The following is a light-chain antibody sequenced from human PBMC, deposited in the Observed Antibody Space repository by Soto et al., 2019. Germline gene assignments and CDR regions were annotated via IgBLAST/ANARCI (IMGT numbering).Light chain of an antibody. Sequence: QSVLTQPRSVSGSPGQSVTISCTGTSSDVGTYNYVSWYQQHPGKAPKLMIYDVTKRPSGVPDRFSGSKSGNTASLTISGLQAADEADYYCCSYADTSTFRVLFGGGTKVTVL. CDR3: CSYADTSTFRVL. V-gene: IGLV2-11*01. J-gene: IGLJ2*01. CDR1: SSDVGTYNY. CDR2: DVT.